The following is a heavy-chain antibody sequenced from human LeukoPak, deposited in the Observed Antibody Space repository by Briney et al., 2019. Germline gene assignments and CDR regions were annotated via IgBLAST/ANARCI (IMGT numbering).Heavy chain of an antibody. CDR1: GYTFTGYY. D-gene: IGHD3-22*01. Sequence: ASVKVSCKASGYTFTGYYMHWVRQAPGQGLEWMGWINPNSGGTNYAQKFQGWVTMTRDTSISTAYMELRRLRPDDTAVYYCARTYYYDSSGANDAFDIWGQGTMVTVSS. CDR2: INPNSGGT. V-gene: IGHV1-2*04. CDR3: ARTYYYDSSGANDAFDI. J-gene: IGHJ3*02.